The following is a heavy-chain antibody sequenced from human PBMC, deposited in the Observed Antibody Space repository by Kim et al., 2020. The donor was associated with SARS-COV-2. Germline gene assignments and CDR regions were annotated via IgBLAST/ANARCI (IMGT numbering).Heavy chain of an antibody. CDR1: GLSFSAYA. CDR3: AKGFSNGYYQFDY. D-gene: IGHD3-22*01. J-gene: IGHJ4*01. V-gene: IGHV3-23*01. CDR2: ISGENT. Sequence: GGSLRLSCAISGLSFSAYAMNWVRQAPGKWLEWVSAISGENTYYADSVKGRFTISTDNSKSTVYLQMDSLRAEDTAVYYCAKGFSNGYYQFDYWGHGTLVTVFS.